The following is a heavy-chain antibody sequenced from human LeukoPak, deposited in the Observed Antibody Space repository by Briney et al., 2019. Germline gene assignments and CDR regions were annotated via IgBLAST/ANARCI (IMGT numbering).Heavy chain of an antibody. J-gene: IGHJ4*02. D-gene: IGHD4-17*01. CDR1: GYTFTSYG. CDR2: MNPNSGNT. CDR3: ARGIGSTKVTTLEYYFDY. Sequence: GASVKVSCKASGYTFTSYGINWVRQATGQGLEWMGWMNPNSGNTGYAQKFQGRVSMTRNTSISTAYMELSSLRSEDTAVYYCARGIGSTKVTTLEYYFDYWGQGTLVTVSS. V-gene: IGHV1-8*02.